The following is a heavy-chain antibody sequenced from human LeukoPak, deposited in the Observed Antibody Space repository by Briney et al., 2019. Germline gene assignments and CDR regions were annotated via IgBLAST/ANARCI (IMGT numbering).Heavy chain of an antibody. D-gene: IGHD3-22*01. CDR1: GGSFSGYY. CDR2: INHSGST. Sequence: PSETLSLTCAVYGGSFSGYYWSWIRQPPGKGLEWIGEINHSGSTNYNPSLKSRVTISVDTSKNQFSLKLSSVTAADTAVYYCARGRRSYRKDSSGYSYGMDVWGQGTTVTVSS. V-gene: IGHV4-34*01. CDR3: ARGRRSYRKDSSGYSYGMDV. J-gene: IGHJ6*02.